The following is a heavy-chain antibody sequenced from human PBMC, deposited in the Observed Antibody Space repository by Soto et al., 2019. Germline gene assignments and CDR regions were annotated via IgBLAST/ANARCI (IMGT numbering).Heavy chain of an antibody. V-gene: IGHV4-34*01. Sequence: PSDTLSLTCAVYGGSFSGYYWSWIRQPPGKGLEWIGEINHSGSTNYNPSLKSRVTISVDTSKNQFSLKLSSVTAADTAVYYCARGRALYYYGSGRRGMDVWGQGTTVTVSS. CDR3: ARGRALYYYGSGRRGMDV. CDR2: INHSGST. J-gene: IGHJ6*02. CDR1: GGSFSGYY. D-gene: IGHD3-10*01.